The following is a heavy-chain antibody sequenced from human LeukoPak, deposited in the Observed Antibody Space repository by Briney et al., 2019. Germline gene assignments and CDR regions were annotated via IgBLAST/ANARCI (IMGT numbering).Heavy chain of an antibody. V-gene: IGHV4-4*07. D-gene: IGHD5-18*01. CDR3: ARGNTAMVTGGYYYNDYMDV. CDR2: TYTSGST. CDR1: GGSISRYY. J-gene: IGHJ6*03. Sequence: SETLSLTCTVSGGSISRYYCSWIRQPAGKGREWIGRTYTSGSTNYSPSLKSRVTMSVDTSKNQFSLKLSSVTAADTVGNYCARGNTAMVTGGYYYNDYMDVWGKGTTVTVSS.